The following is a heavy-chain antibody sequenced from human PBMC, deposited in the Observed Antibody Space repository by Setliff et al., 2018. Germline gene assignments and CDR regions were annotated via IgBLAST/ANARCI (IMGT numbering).Heavy chain of an antibody. CDR2: ISSGGTTT. CDR3: VRDLIAVFGVTMPIDAFDL. D-gene: IGHD3-3*01. CDR1: GFTFTNYE. Sequence: PGGSLRLSCAASGFTFTNYEMHWVRQVPGKGLEWLSFISSGGTTTHYAVSLKGRFTITRDNAKNTLYLQMDSLRVEDTAVYYCVRDLIAVFGVTMPIDAFDLWGQGTMVTVSS. J-gene: IGHJ3*01. V-gene: IGHV3-48*03.